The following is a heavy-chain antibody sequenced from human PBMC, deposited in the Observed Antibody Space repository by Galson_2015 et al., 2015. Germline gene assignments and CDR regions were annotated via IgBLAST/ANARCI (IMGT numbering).Heavy chain of an antibody. CDR1: GFTFSSYG. J-gene: IGHJ4*02. CDR2: IWYDGSNK. D-gene: IGHD2-15*01. V-gene: IGHV3-33*01. Sequence: SLRLSCAASGFTFSSYGMNWVRQAPGKGLEWVAVIWYDGSNKYYADSVKGRFNISRDNSKNTLYLQMNSLRADDTAVYYCASLGPCSGGSCSAFDYSGQGTLVTVSS. CDR3: ASLGPCSGGSCSAFDY.